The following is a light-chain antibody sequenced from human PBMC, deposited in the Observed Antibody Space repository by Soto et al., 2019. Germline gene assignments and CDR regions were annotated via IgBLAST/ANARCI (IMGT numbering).Light chain of an antibody. Sequence: DIQMTQSPSTLSGSVGDRVTITCRASQTISSWLAWYQQKPGKAPKLLIYKASTLKSGVPSRFSGSGSGTEFTLTISSLQPDGFATYYCQHYNSYSEAFGLGTKVDIK. CDR1: QTISSW. V-gene: IGKV1-5*03. CDR3: QHYNSYSEA. J-gene: IGKJ1*01. CDR2: KAS.